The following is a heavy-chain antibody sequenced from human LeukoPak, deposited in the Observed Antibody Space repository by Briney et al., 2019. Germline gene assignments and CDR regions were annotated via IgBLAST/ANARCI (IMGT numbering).Heavy chain of an antibody. D-gene: IGHD1-26*01. CDR3: ARDYSGEWEQLTGWWFDP. V-gene: IGHV1-46*02. CDR2: INPSGDVR. CDR1: GYTFNSSY. Sequence: GASVKVSCKAFGYTFNSSYMHWVRQAPRQGLEWMAIINPSGDVRSYAQKFQGRVTVTRDMSTRTVYMELSDLRPEDTAVYYCARDYSGEWEQLTGWWFDPWGQGTLVIVSS. J-gene: IGHJ5*02.